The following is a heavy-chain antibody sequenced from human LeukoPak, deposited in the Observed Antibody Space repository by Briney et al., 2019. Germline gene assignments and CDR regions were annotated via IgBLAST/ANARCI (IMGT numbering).Heavy chain of an antibody. D-gene: IGHD3-10*01. Sequence: GGSLRLSCAASGFTFSTYAMAWVRQAPGKGLEWVSSISSTGDITYFADSVKGRFTISRDNSKNTLYLQMNSLRAEDTAVYYCARDGVSYYYGSGSYYPHWGQGTLVTVSS. CDR1: GFTFSTYA. CDR3: ARDGVSYYYGSGSYYPH. J-gene: IGHJ4*02. CDR2: ISSTGDIT. V-gene: IGHV3-23*01.